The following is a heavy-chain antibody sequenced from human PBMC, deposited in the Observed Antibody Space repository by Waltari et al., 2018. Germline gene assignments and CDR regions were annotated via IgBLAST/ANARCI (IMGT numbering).Heavy chain of an antibody. V-gene: IGHV1-69*12. CDR2: IIPIYGTP. J-gene: IGHJ3*01. CDR3: AKRIVGGPFDV. Sequence: QVHLVQSGAEVRKPGSSVKVSCAASGGSFGPYAIAWVRQAPGQGLEWMAGIIPIYGTPNYAQKFQGRVNVAADELTRTAYMELSSLRSDDTAIYYCAKRIVGGPFDVWGQGTMVTVSS. D-gene: IGHD1-26*01. CDR1: GGSFGPYA.